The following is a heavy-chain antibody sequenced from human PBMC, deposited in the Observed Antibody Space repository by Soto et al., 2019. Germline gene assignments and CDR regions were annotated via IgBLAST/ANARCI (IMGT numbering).Heavy chain of an antibody. Sequence: GGSLRLSCAASGFTFSDYYMSWIRQAPGKGLEWVSYISSSGSTIYYADSVKGRFTISRDNAKNSLYLQMNSLRAEDTAVYYCARDRTYYYGSGSYFDYWGQGTLVTVSS. D-gene: IGHD3-10*01. CDR3: ARDRTYYYGSGSYFDY. J-gene: IGHJ4*02. CDR1: GFTFSDYY. V-gene: IGHV3-11*01. CDR2: ISSSGSTI.